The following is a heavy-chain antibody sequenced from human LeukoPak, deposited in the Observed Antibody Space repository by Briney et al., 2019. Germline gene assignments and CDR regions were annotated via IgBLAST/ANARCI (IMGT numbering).Heavy chain of an antibody. J-gene: IGHJ4*02. Sequence: PSETLSLTCAVSGASISSCNWWSCVRQPPGKGLEWVGEYFHTGKTNDNTSLKGRVTLSVDWSQESSLRLTSLTAGDTAVYVCARQWDCGDMSGAPFDFWGQGQLVPVSA. CDR3: ARQWDCGDMSGAPFDF. V-gene: IGHV4-4*02. D-gene: IGHD1-26*01. CDR1: GASISSCNW. CDR2: YFHTGKT.